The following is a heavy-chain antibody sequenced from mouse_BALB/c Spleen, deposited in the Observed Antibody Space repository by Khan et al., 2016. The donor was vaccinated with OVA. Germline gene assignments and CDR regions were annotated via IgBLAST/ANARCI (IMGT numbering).Heavy chain of an antibody. CDR3: ARSNYYGSGLYAMDY. CDR1: GYTFTSYW. D-gene: IGHD1-1*01. J-gene: IGHJ4*01. V-gene: IGHV1S41*01. Sequence: DLVKPGASVKLSCKAPGYTFTSYWINWIKQRPGQGLEWIGRIVPGSGSTSYNEIFKGKATLTVDTSSTTAYFQLSSLSSEDSAVYFCARSNYYGSGLYAMDYWGQGTSVTVSS. CDR2: IVPGSGST.